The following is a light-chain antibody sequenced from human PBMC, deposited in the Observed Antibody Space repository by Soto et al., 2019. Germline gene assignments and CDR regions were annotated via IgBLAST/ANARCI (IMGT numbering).Light chain of an antibody. V-gene: IGKV3-15*01. CDR1: QGIGDT. CDR3: QQYFTWPLT. J-gene: IGKJ4*01. CDR2: DTS. Sequence: EIVMTQSPATLSVSPGEGATLSCRASQGIGDTLAWYQQKPGQTPRLLIYDTSIRATGVAARLSGSRSGAEFTLIICRRHSEEFAVYYCQQYFTWPLTFGGWTKVESK.